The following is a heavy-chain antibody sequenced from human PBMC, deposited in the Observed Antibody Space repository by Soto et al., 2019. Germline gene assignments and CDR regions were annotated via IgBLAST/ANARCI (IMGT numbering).Heavy chain of an antibody. J-gene: IGHJ6*02. CDR1: GFTFSSYA. D-gene: IGHD3-10*01. V-gene: IGHV3-23*01. Sequence: DVQLLESGGHLVQPGGSLRLCYAASGFTFSSYAMSWVRQAPGKGLEWVSSVSAGGDMPYYSDSVKGRFTISRDDSNTALFLQVNSLRIADTALYYCARGDRAGSGSPASYYYSGLDVWGQGTTVTVS. CDR2: VSAGGDMP. CDR3: ARGDRAGSGSPASYYYSGLDV.